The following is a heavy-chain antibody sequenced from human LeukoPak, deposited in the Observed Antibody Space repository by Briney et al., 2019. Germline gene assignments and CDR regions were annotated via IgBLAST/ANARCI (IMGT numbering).Heavy chain of an antibody. J-gene: IGHJ4*02. CDR3: ARVDYVDEGWGY. CDR2: IRQDGGAK. D-gene: IGHD3-16*01. CDR1: GFTFDNYW. Sequence: GGSLRLSCAASGFTFDNYWMSWVRQAPGKGLEWVANIRQDGGAKNYMASVKGRFTISRDNAKNSLYLQLNSLRAEDTALYYCARVDYVDEGWGYWGQGTLVTVSS. V-gene: IGHV3-7*01.